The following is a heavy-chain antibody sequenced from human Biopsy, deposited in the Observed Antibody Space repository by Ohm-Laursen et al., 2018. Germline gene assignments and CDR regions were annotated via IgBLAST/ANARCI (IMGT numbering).Heavy chain of an antibody. CDR2: ISFDGSDQ. Sequence: SLRLSCAASRFTFSTYGMHWVRQAPGKGLEWVAVISFDGSDQRYVDSVKGRFTISRDNSKNTLYLQMNSLRAEDTAVFYCVKDRGAAGTDYYYGMDVWGQGTTVTVSS. CDR3: VKDRGAAGTDYYYGMDV. J-gene: IGHJ6*01. V-gene: IGHV3-30*18. CDR1: RFTFSTYG. D-gene: IGHD6-13*01.